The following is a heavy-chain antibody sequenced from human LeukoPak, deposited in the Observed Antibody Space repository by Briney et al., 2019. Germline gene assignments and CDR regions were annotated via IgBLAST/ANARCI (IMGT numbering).Heavy chain of an antibody. V-gene: IGHV3-7*01. CDR1: GFTFSSYW. CDR3: SSRYCSSTSCYNSWFDP. Sequence: GGSPRLSCAASGFTFSSYWMSWVRQAPGKGLEWVANIKQDGSEKYYVDSVKGRFTISRDNAKNSLYLQMNSLRAEDTAVYYCSSRYCSSTSCYNSWFDPWGQGTLVTVSS. J-gene: IGHJ5*02. D-gene: IGHD2-2*02. CDR2: IKQDGSEK.